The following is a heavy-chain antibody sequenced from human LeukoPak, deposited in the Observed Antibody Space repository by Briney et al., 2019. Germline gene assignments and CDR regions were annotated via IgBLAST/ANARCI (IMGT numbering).Heavy chain of an antibody. CDR3: ATAPPPYCSGGSCYRFSDY. CDR2: ISAYNGNT. J-gene: IGHJ4*02. V-gene: IGHV1-18*01. D-gene: IGHD2-15*01. Sequence: ASVKVSCKASGYTFTSYGISWVRQAPGQGLEWMGWISAYNGNTNYAQKLQGRVTMTTDTSTSTAYMELRSLRSDDTAVYYCATAPPPYCSGGSCYRFSDYWGQGTLVTVSS. CDR1: GYTFTSYG.